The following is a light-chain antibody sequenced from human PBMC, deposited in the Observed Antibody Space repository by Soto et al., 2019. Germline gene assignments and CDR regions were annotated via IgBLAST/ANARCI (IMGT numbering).Light chain of an antibody. CDR1: QSVSSN. Sequence: VMAQSPATLSVSLGDRATISCRASQSVSSNLAWYQQKPGQGPRLLIYGASSRATGIPARFSGSGSGTEFTLTISSLQSEDFAVYSCQQYNNWPLTFGGGTKVDIK. CDR2: GAS. V-gene: IGKV3-15*01. J-gene: IGKJ4*01. CDR3: QQYNNWPLT.